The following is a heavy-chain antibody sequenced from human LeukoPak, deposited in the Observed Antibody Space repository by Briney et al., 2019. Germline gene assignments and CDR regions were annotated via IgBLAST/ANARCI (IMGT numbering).Heavy chain of an antibody. V-gene: IGHV1-18*01. CDR2: ISAYNGNT. Sequence: ASVKVSCKASGYTFTSYGISWVRQAPGQGLEWMGWISAYNGNTNYAQKHQGRVTMTTDTSTSTAYMELRSLRSDDTAVYYCARTGYCSGGSCLTSYYYYYYMDVWGKGTTVTVSS. CDR1: GYTFTSYG. CDR3: ARTGYCSGGSCLTSYYYYYYMDV. D-gene: IGHD2-15*01. J-gene: IGHJ6*03.